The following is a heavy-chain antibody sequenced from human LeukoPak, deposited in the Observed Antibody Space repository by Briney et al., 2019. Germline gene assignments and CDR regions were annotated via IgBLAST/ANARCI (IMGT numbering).Heavy chain of an antibody. Sequence: SETLSLTCTVPGGSISSYYWSWIRQPPGKGLEWIGNIYYSGSPNYNPSLKSRVTISVDTSQNQVSLKLNSVTAADTAVYYCAKHLCVSARAFDCWGQGTPVTVSS. CDR1: GGSISSYY. D-gene: IGHD6-6*01. CDR2: IYYSGSP. CDR3: AKHLCVSARAFDC. J-gene: IGHJ4*02. V-gene: IGHV4-59*08.